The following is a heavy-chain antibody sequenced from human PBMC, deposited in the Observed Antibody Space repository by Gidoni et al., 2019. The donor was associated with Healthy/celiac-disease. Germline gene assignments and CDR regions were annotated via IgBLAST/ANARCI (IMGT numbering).Heavy chain of an antibody. CDR3: ARGSGSYYEVFDY. D-gene: IGHD1-26*01. V-gene: IGHV1-69*02. Sequence: LEWMGRIIPILGIANYAQKFQGRVTITADKSTSTAYMELSSLRSEDTAVYYCARGSGSYYEVFDYWGQGTLVTVSS. J-gene: IGHJ4*02. CDR2: IIPILGIA.